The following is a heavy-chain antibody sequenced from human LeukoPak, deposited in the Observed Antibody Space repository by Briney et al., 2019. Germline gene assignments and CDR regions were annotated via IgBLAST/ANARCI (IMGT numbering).Heavy chain of an antibody. D-gene: IGHD5-18*01. CDR2: ISYDGSTK. CDR1: GSTFSSYG. Sequence: GGSLRLSCAASGSTFSSYGMHWVRQAPGKGLEWVALISYDGSTKYYADSVKGRFTISRDNSKNTLYLQMNSLRAEDTAVYYCAGSSWIQLWFPTDYWGQGTLVTVSS. V-gene: IGHV3-30*19. J-gene: IGHJ4*02. CDR3: AGSSWIQLWFPTDY.